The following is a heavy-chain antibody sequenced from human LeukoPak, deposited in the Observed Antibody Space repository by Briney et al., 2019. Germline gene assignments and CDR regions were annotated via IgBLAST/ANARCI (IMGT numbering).Heavy chain of an antibody. V-gene: IGHV4-59*01. D-gene: IGHD2-15*01. J-gene: IGHJ3*02. CDR1: GFTFDDYA. CDR2: IYFSGST. Sequence: GSLRLSCAASGFTFDDYAMNWVRQPPGKGLEWIGYIYFSGSTNSKPSLKSRVTISLDTSKNQFSLKLSSVTAADTAVYYCARMFGGYCSGGSCYKAFDIWGQGTMVTVSS. CDR3: ARMFGGYCSGGSCYKAFDI.